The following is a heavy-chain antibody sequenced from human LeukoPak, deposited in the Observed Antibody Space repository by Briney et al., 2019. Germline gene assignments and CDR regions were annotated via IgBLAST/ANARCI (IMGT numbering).Heavy chain of an antibody. CDR3: ARGTHYYDSSGYGYFDY. V-gene: IGHV1-8*03. CDR2: MNPNSGNT. Sequence: ASVKVSCKASGYTFTGYYIHWVRQAPGQGLEWMGWMNPNSGNTGYAQKFQGRVTITRNTSISTAYMELSSLRSEDTAVYYCARGTHYYDSSGYGYFDYWGQGTLVTVSS. J-gene: IGHJ4*02. CDR1: GYTFTGYY. D-gene: IGHD3-22*01.